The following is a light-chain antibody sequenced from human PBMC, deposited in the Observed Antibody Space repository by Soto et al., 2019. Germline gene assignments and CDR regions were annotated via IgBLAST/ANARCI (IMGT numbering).Light chain of an antibody. V-gene: IGKV3-20*01. CDR3: QQYGSSPRT. J-gene: IGKJ1*01. CDR2: GAS. Sequence: RSCAPLARTTLSCMDSQSGRDMYLAWYQQKPGQPPRLLIYGASTRATGIPDRFTGSGSGTDFTLTISRLEPEDFAVYYCQQYGSSPRTFGQGTKVDIK. CDR1: QSGRDMY.